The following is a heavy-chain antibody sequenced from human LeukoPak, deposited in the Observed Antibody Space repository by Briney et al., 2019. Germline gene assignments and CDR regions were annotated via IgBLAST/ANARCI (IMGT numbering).Heavy chain of an antibody. CDR2: IYSGGGT. CDR1: GFTVRGNY. Sequence: PGGSLRLSCAASGFTVRGNYMSWVRQAPGKGLEWVSVIYSGGGTHYADSVKGRFTISRDNSKNRMYLQMNSLRAEDTAVYYCARGGGYDPFDYWGQGTLVTVSS. D-gene: IGHD5-12*01. J-gene: IGHJ4*02. CDR3: ARGGGYDPFDY. V-gene: IGHV3-66*01.